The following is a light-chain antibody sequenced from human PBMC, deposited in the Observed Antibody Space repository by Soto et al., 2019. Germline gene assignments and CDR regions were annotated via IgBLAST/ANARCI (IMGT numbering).Light chain of an antibody. Sequence: QSVLTQPPSASGSPGQSVTISCTGTSSDVGGYNYVSWYQQYSGKAPKLMIYEVSKRPSGVPDRFSGSKSGNTASLTVSGLQAEDEADYYCSSYAGSNNRYVFGTGTKLTVL. CDR2: EVS. V-gene: IGLV2-8*01. CDR1: SSDVGGYNY. J-gene: IGLJ1*01. CDR3: SSYAGSNNRYV.